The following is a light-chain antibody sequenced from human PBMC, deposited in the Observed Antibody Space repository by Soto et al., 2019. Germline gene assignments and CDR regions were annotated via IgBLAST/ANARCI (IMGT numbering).Light chain of an antibody. CDR1: QSVSSN. Sequence: EIVMTQSPATLSVSPGERATLSCRASQSVSSNLAWYQQKPGQAPRLLIYDASTRATGIPARFSGSGSGTEFTLTISSLLSEDFAVYYCQQYNNWPPKYTFGQGTKLEIK. V-gene: IGKV3-15*01. CDR3: QQYNNWPPKYT. J-gene: IGKJ2*01. CDR2: DAS.